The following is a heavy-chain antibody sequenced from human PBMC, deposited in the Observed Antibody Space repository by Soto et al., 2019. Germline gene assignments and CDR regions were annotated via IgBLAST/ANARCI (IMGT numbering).Heavy chain of an antibody. J-gene: IGHJ4*02. CDR3: TRGGDPYKTGH. V-gene: IGHV4-61*01. D-gene: IGHD2-21*01. Sequence: PSETLSLTCTVSGDSISSSSSYWSWIRQPPGKGLEWIGFIHYSGSTNYNPSLKGRVTMSVDTSKNQFSLKLTSVNTADTAIYYCTRGGDPYKTGHWGQGNLVTVSS. CDR2: IHYSGST. CDR1: GDSISSSSSY.